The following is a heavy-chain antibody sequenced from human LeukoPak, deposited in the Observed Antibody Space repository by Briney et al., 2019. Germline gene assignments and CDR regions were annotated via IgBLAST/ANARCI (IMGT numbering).Heavy chain of an antibody. CDR3: ARVSKPGWYDYYYMDV. J-gene: IGHJ6*03. D-gene: IGHD2/OR15-2a*01. Sequence: PGGSLRLSCAASGFTFSSYWMSWVRQAPGKGLEWVANIKQDGSEKYYVDSVQGRFTVSRDNSKNILYLQMDSLRVEDTAVYYCARVSKPGWYDYYYMDVWGKGTTVTVSS. CDR1: GFTFSSYW. CDR2: IKQDGSEK. V-gene: IGHV3-7*01.